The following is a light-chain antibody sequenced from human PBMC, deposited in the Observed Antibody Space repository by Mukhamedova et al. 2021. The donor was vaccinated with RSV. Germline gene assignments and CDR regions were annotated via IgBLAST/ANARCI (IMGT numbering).Light chain of an antibody. CDR2: STS. Sequence: WYQRRVHGKAPKLLIYSTSTLQIGVPSRFSGSGFWTDFTLTITSLQPEDFGTYYCQQSHSTPATFGQGTNRNIK. V-gene: IGKV1-39*01. J-gene: IGKJ2*01. CDR3: QQSHSTPAT.